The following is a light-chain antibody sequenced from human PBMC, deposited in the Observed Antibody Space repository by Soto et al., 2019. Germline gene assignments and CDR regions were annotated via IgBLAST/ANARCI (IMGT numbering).Light chain of an antibody. CDR1: QSIRHY. Sequence: DIQMTQSPPTLSASVGDRVTITCRASQSIRHYLAWYQQMPGKAPKLLIYGASTLQSGVPSRFSGSGSGTEFTLTLSSLQPDDFGTYFCQHHNSYSQTFGLGTKVEIK. CDR2: GAS. V-gene: IGKV1-5*01. CDR3: QHHNSYSQT. J-gene: IGKJ1*01.